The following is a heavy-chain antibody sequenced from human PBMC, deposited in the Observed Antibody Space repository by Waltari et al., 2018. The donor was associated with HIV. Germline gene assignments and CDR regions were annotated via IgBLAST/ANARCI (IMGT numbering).Heavy chain of an antibody. CDR3: ARARLVSRGQYCSTTSCLPHYYYYYGMDV. Sequence: QVQLRQWGAGLLKPSETLSLTCAVYGGSFSGSYWSWISQPPGKGLEWIGEINHSGSPNYNPSLKSRVTISVDTSKNQFSLKLTSVTAADTAVFYCARARLVSRGQYCSTTSCLPHYYYYYGMDVWGQGTTVTVSS. V-gene: IGHV4-34*01. D-gene: IGHD2-2*01. CDR2: INHSGSP. CDR1: GGSFSGSY. J-gene: IGHJ6*02.